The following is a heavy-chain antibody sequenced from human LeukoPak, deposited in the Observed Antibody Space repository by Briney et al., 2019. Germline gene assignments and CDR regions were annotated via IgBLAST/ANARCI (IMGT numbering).Heavy chain of an antibody. V-gene: IGHV4-34*01. CDR2: IYSSGST. D-gene: IGHD3-16*01. J-gene: IGHJ3*02. CDR1: GGSFSGYY. CDR3: ARVLPGLAFDI. Sequence: KSSETLSLTCAVYGGSFSGYYWGWIRQPPGKGLEWIGYIYSSGSTYYNLSLQSRLTISSDTSKSHFSLRLTSVTSADTATYYCARVLPGLAFDIWGQGTMVTVSS.